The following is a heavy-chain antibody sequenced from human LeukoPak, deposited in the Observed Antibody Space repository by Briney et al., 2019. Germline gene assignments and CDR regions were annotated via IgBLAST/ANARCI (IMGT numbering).Heavy chain of an antibody. CDR1: GFTFSRHS. D-gene: IGHD1-26*01. CDR2: SSTSSSYI. J-gene: IGHJ2*01. Sequence: GGSLRLSCAASGFTFSRHSMNWVRQAPGKGLEWVSSSSTSSSYIYYADSVKGRFTISGDNAKNSLYLQMNSLRAEDTAVYYCARDPENVSGSHSHFDLWGRGTLVTVSS. V-gene: IGHV3-21*01. CDR3: ARDPENVSGSHSHFDL.